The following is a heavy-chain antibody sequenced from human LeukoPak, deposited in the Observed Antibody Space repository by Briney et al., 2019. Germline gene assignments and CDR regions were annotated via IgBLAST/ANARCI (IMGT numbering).Heavy chain of an antibody. J-gene: IGHJ3*02. CDR1: GFTFDDYA. CDR3: ANLPRGEVGAFDI. CDR2: ISWNSGSI. D-gene: IGHD3-10*01. V-gene: IGHV3-9*01. Sequence: GRSLRLSCAASGFTFDDYAMDWVRQAPGKGLEWVSGISWNSGSIGYADSVKGRFTISRDNAKNSLYLQMNSLRAEDTALYYCANLPRGEVGAFDIWGQGTMVTVSS.